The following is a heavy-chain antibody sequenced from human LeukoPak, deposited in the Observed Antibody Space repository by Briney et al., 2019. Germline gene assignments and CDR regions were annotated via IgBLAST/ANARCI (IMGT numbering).Heavy chain of an antibody. Sequence: ASVKVSCKASGYTFTGYYMHWVRQAPGQGLEWMGRINPNSGGTNYAQKFQGRVTMTRDTSINTAYMELSRLRSDDTAVYYCARVPVGSWYSAQPLKLDHWGQGTLVTVSS. CDR2: INPNSGGT. CDR3: ARVPVGSWYSAQPLKLDH. CDR1: GYTFTGYY. J-gene: IGHJ4*02. D-gene: IGHD6-13*01. V-gene: IGHV1-2*06.